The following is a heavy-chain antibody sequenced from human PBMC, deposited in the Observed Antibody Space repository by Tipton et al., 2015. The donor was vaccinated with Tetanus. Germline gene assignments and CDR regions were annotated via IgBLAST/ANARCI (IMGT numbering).Heavy chain of an antibody. D-gene: IGHD1-26*01. CDR1: GGSVNLYF. J-gene: IGHJ5*02. CDR3: ARDHRLSASYAGWFDP. V-gene: IGHV4-4*07. CDR2: VYSSGSA. Sequence: TLSLTCSVSGGSVNLYFWSWIRQPAGKGLEWIGRVYSSGSASYNPSLKSRGSMSIDTSTNHFSLKLTSVTAADTAVYYCARDHRLSASYAGWFDPWGQGTLVTVSS.